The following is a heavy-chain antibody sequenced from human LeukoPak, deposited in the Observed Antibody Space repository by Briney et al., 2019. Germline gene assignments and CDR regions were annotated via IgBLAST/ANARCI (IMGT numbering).Heavy chain of an antibody. J-gene: IGHJ2*01. CDR3: ARVYYSNSYDYWYFDL. V-gene: IGHV4-59*11. Sequence: SETLSLTCIVSGGSISTHYWSWIRQPPGKGLEWIGYIYYSGNTKYNPSLKSRVSISVDTSKNQFSLKLSSVTAADTAVYYCARVYYSNSYDYWYFDLWARGTLVTVSS. D-gene: IGHD6-13*01. CDR1: GGSISTHY. CDR2: IYYSGNT.